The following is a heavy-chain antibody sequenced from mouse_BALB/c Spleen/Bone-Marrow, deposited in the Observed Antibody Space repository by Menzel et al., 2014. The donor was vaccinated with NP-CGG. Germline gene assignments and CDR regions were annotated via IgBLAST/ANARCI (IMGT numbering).Heavy chain of an antibody. D-gene: IGHD1-1*01. CDR3: AREDYYGSSYGDY. V-gene: IGHV1-9*01. CDR2: ILPGSGST. CDR1: GYTFSSYW. Sequence: QVQLQQSGAELMKPGASVKIPCKATGYTFSSYWIEWVKQRPGHGLEWIGEILPGSGSTNYNEKFKGKATFTADTSSNTAYMQLSSLTSEDSAVYYCAREDYYGSSYGDYWGQGTTLTVSS. J-gene: IGHJ2*01.